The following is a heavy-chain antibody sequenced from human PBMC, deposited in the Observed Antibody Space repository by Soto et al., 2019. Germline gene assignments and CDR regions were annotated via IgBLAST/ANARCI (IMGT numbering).Heavy chain of an antibody. Sequence: EVHLVESGGGLVEPGGSLRLSCAVSGFTFSSCTMNWVRQAPGKGLEWVSSISPSSGHIYYADSVKGRFTISRDNAKNSLFLQMNRLGGEDTAVNYCSGCSGGACHKNYGMDVWGQGTTVTVS. CDR3: SGCSGGACHKNYGMDV. V-gene: IGHV3-21*06. J-gene: IGHJ6*02. D-gene: IGHD2-15*01. CDR1: GFTFSSCT. CDR2: ISPSSGHI.